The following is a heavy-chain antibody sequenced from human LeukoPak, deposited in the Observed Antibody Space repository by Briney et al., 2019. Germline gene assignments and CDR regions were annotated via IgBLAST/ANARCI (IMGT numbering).Heavy chain of an antibody. J-gene: IGHJ5*02. V-gene: IGHV1-24*01. CDR3: ATERMGENWFDP. D-gene: IGHD3-16*01. CDR1: GYTLTELS. Sequence: ASVKVSCKFSGYTLTELSMHWVRQAPGKGLEWMGGFDPEYGETIYAQKFQGRGTMTEDKSTDTAYMELSSMRSEDTAVYYCATERMGENWFDPWGQGTLVTVSS. CDR2: FDPEYGET.